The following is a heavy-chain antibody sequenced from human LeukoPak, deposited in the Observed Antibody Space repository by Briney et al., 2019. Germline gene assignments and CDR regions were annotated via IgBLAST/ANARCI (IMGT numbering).Heavy chain of an antibody. D-gene: IGHD2-8*01. CDR2: FIPIFGTA. V-gene: IGHV1-69*13. CDR3: ARSPPGLIYMDV. J-gene: IGHJ6*03. CDR1: GGTFSSYA. Sequence: AVKVSCKASGGTFSSYAISWVRQAPGQGFEWMGGFIPIFGTANYAQSFQGRVMITADESTSTAYMELSSLRSEDTAVYYCARSPPGLIYMDVWGKGTTVSVSS.